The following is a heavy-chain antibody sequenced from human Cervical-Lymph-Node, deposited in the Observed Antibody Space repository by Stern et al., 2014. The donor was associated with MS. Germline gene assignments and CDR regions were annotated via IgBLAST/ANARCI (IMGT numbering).Heavy chain of an antibody. CDR2: MNPNSGNT. V-gene: IGHV1-8*01. CDR3: ARGWGRGTLVRGVAYERWFDP. D-gene: IGHD3-10*01. CDR1: GYTFNSYD. Sequence: VQLVESGADVKKPGASVKVSCKASGYTFNSYDINWVRQATGQGLEWLGWMNPNSGNTGYAQKFQDRIVMTRNTSINTAYMELRSLRSEDTAVYYCARGWGRGTLVRGVAYERWFDPWGQGTLVLVSS. J-gene: IGHJ5*02.